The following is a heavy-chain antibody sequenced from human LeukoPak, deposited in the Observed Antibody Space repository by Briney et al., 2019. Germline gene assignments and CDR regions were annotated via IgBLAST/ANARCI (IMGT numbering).Heavy chain of an antibody. V-gene: IGHV1-18*01. Sequence: ASVKVSCKASGYTFTSYGISWVRQAPGQGLEWMGWISAYNGNTNYAQKLQGRVTMTTDTSTSTAYVELRSLRSDDTAVYYCARAAGSYDFWSGYFLWWGQGTLVTVSS. CDR2: ISAYNGNT. CDR3: ARAAGSYDFWSGYFLW. D-gene: IGHD3-3*01. J-gene: IGHJ4*02. CDR1: GYTFTSYG.